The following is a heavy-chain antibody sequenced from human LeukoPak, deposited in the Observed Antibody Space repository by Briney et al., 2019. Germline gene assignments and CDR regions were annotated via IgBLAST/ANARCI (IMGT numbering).Heavy chain of an antibody. V-gene: IGHV3-30-3*01. CDR2: ISYDGSNK. CDR3: ASDIVVVPAANDAFDI. D-gene: IGHD2-2*01. Sequence: PGGSLRLSCAASGFTFSSYAMHWVRQAPGKGLEWVAVISYDGSNKYYADSVKGRFTISRDNSKNTLYLQMNSLRAEDTAVYYCASDIVVVPAANDAFDIWGQGTMVTASS. CDR1: GFTFSSYA. J-gene: IGHJ3*02.